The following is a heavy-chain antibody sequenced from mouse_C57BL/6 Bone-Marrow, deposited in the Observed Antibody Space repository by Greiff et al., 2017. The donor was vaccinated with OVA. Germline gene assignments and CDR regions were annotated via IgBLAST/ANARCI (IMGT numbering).Heavy chain of an antibody. J-gene: IGHJ3*01. Sequence: VQLKESGAELVRPGASVKLSCTASGFNIKDDYMHWVKQRPEQGLEWIGWIDPENGDTEYASKFQGKATITADTSSNTAYLQLSSLTSDDTAVYYCTTGDFPLAYSGQGTLVTVSA. V-gene: IGHV14-4*01. CDR2: IDPENGDT. CDR3: TTGDFPLAY. CDR1: GFNIKDDY.